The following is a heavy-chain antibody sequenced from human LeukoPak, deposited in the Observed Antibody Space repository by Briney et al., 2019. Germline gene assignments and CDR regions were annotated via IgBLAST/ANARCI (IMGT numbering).Heavy chain of an antibody. D-gene: IGHD2-2*01. J-gene: IGHJ4*02. V-gene: IGHV4-39*01. CDR3: VLMPGY. CDR1: GGSITSGTYY. Sequence: SETLSLTCSVSGGSITSGTYYWGWIRQPPGKGLERIGSFHNSGSTYYNPSLKSRVTISVDTSKNQFSLKLTSVTAADTAVYYCVLMPGYWGQGTLVTVSS. CDR2: FHNSGST.